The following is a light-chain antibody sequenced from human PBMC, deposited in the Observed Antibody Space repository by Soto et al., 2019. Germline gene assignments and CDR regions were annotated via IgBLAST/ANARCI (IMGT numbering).Light chain of an antibody. Sequence: DIVMTQSPDSLAVSLGERATINCKSSQTVLYSSNNKNYLAWYQQKPGQPPKLLIYWASTRESGVPDRFSGSRSGTDFTLTISGLQAEDVAVYYCQHYYTTPITFGGGTKVEIK. V-gene: IGKV4-1*01. CDR2: WAS. J-gene: IGKJ4*01. CDR1: QTVLYSSNNKNY. CDR3: QHYYTTPIT.